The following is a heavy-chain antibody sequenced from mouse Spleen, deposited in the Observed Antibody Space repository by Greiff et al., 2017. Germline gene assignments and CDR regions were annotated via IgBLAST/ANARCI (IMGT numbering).Heavy chain of an antibody. V-gene: IGHV5-9-2*01. CDR3: ARLPDY. Sequence: DVMLVESGGGLVKPGGSLKLSCAASGFTFSSYGMSWVRQTPEKRLEWVATISGGGSYTYYPDSVKGRFTISRDNAKNNLYLQMSSLRSEDTALYYCARLPDYWGQGTSVTVSS. CDR2: ISGGGSYT. J-gene: IGHJ4*01. CDR1: GFTFSSYG.